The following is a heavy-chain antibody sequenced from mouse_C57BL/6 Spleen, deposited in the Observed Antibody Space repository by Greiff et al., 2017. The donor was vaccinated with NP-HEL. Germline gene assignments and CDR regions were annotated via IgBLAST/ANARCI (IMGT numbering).Heavy chain of an antibody. Sequence: EVKLMESGGGLVQPGGSLKLSCAASGFTFSDYGMAWVRQAPRKGPEWVAFISNLAYSIYYADTVTGRFTISRENAKNTLYLEMSSLRSEDTAMYYCARQDYGSFHAMDYWGQGTSVTVSS. CDR1: GFTFSDYG. CDR3: ARQDYGSFHAMDY. J-gene: IGHJ4*01. CDR2: ISNLAYSI. D-gene: IGHD1-1*01. V-gene: IGHV5-15*01.